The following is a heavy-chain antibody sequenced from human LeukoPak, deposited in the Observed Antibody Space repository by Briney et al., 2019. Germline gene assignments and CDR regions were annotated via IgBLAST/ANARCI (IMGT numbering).Heavy chain of an antibody. D-gene: IGHD3-10*01. V-gene: IGHV3-23*01. J-gene: IGHJ4*02. CDR1: GFTFTSYA. Sequence: PGGSLRLSCASSGFTFTSYAVSWVRQAPGKGLERVSTISYSGGTTYHTDSVKGRFTISRDISKNTVYLQMNSLKAEDTAVYYCAKDGVVRGLGPYYFDSWGQGSLVTVSS. CDR3: AKDGVVRGLGPYYFDS. CDR2: ISYSGGTT.